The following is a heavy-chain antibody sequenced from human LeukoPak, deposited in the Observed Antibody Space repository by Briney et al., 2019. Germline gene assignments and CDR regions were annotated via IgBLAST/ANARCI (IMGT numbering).Heavy chain of an antibody. CDR1: GGSISSGDYY. J-gene: IGHJ4*02. Sequence: SETLSLTCTVSGGSISSGDYYWSWIRQPPGKALEWMGNIYYSGSTYYNPSLKSRVTISVDTSKNQFSLKLSSVTAADTAVYYCARQRIADYGDYVSDYWGQGTLVTVSS. D-gene: IGHD4-17*01. CDR2: IYYSGST. CDR3: ARQRIADYGDYVSDY. V-gene: IGHV4-30-4*01.